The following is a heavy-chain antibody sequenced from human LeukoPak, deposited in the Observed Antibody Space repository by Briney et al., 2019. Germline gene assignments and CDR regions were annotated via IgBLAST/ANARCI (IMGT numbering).Heavy chain of an antibody. D-gene: IGHD3-10*01. CDR1: GGSISSYY. CDR2: IYYSGST. CDR3: ARVRGRWFGESLYYYGMDV. Sequence: SETLSLTCTVSGGSISSYYWSWIRQLPGKGLEWIGYIYYSGSTNYNPSLKSRVTISVDTSKNQFSLKLSSVTAADTAVYYCARVRGRWFGESLYYYGMDVWGQGTTVTVSS. V-gene: IGHV4-59*01. J-gene: IGHJ6*02.